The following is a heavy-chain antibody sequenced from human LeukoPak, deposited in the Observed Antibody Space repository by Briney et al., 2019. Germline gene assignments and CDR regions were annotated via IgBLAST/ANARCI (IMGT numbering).Heavy chain of an antibody. CDR3: TTSYYESSGYRA. D-gene: IGHD3-22*01. J-gene: IGHJ4*02. Sequence: GGSLRLSCAASGFTLTNAWMSWVRQAPGKGLEWVARIKTKTAGGIIDYAAPVKGRFTISRDDSKNTVYLQMNSLKTEDTAVYYCTTSYYESSGYRAWGKGTLVTVSS. V-gene: IGHV3-15*01. CDR1: GFTLTNAW. CDR2: IKTKTAGGII.